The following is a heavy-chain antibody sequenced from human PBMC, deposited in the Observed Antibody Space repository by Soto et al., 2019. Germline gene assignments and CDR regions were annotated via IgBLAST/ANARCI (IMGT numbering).Heavy chain of an antibody. Sequence: SETLSLTCAVYGGSFSGYYWSWIRQPPGKGLEWIGEIYHSGSTYYNPSLKSRVTISVDTSKNQFSLKLSSVTAADTAVYYCARGDGRDAFDIWGQGTMVTVSS. CDR3: ARGDGRDAFDI. J-gene: IGHJ3*02. V-gene: IGHV4-34*09. CDR1: GGSFSGYY. CDR2: IYHSGST.